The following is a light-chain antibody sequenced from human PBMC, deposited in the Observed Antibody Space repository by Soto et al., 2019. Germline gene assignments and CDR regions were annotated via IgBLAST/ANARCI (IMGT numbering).Light chain of an antibody. J-gene: IGKJ4*01. V-gene: IGKV3-20*01. Sequence: EIVLTQSPGTLSLSPGERATLSCRASQTVINTYLAWYQQKSGQAPKFLIYGASNRVTGIPDRFSGSGSGTDFTLTISRLEPEDFAVYYCQQYGTLPPTFGGGTKVEI. CDR3: QQYGTLPPT. CDR1: QTVINTY. CDR2: GAS.